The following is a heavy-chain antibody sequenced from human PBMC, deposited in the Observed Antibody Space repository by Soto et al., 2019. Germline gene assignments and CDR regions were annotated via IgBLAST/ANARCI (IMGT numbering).Heavy chain of an antibody. V-gene: IGHV5-10-1*01. J-gene: IGHJ6*02. CDR1: GYSFTSYW. CDR2: IDPSDSYT. Sequence: GSLKISCKGSGYSFTSYWISWVRQMPGKGLEWMGRIDPSDSYTNYSPSFQGHVTISADKSISTAYLQWSSLKASDTAMYYCASSGYSYGPSSYYYYGMDVWGQGTTVTVSS. CDR3: ASSGYSYGPSSYYYYGMDV. D-gene: IGHD5-18*01.